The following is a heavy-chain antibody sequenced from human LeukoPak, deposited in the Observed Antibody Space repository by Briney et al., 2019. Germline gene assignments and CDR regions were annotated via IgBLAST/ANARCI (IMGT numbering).Heavy chain of an antibody. CDR2: ISGSGGST. D-gene: IGHD6-19*01. Sequence: QSGGSLRLSCAASGFTFSSYAMSWVRQAPGKGLEWVSAISGSGGSTYYADSVKGRFTISRDNSKNTLYLQMNSLRAEDTAVYYCAKDRVWSSGLQDYFDYWGQGTLVTVPS. CDR1: GFTFSSYA. V-gene: IGHV3-23*01. J-gene: IGHJ4*02. CDR3: AKDRVWSSGLQDYFDY.